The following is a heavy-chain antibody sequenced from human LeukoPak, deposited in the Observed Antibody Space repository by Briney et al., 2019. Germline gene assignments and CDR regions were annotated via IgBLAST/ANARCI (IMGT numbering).Heavy chain of an antibody. CDR1: GYTFTSYC. CDR2: ISADNGNT. J-gene: IGHJ4*02. D-gene: IGHD4-17*01. V-gene: IGHV1-18*01. CDR3: AREGYGDYVLNF. Sequence: ASVKVSCKASGYTFTSYCTSWVRQAPGQGLEWMGWISADNGNTNYAQKLQGRVTMTTDTSTSTAYMELRSLRSDDTAVYYCAREGYGDYVLNFWGQGTLVTVSS.